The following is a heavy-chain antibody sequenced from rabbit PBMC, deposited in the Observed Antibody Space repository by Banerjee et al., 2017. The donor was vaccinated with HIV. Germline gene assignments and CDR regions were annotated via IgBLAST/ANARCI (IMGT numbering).Heavy chain of an antibody. CDR2: IYPGFGIR. D-gene: IGHD4-2*01. Sequence: ELVESGGGLVQPGESLKLSCKASGIDFSSYGISWVRQAPGKGPEWIAYIYPGFGIRNYANSVKGRFTISSDNAQNTVFLQMTSLTASDTATCFCARGSAYAGAGYALWGQGTLVTVS. CDR1: GIDFSSYG. CDR3: ARGSAYAGAGYAL. J-gene: IGHJ3*01. V-gene: IGHV1S47*01.